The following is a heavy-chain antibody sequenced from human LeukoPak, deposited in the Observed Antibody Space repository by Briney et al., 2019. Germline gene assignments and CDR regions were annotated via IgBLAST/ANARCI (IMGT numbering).Heavy chain of an antibody. D-gene: IGHD1-26*01. J-gene: IGHJ3*02. Sequence: SVKVSCKASGGTFSSYAISWVRQAPGQGLEWMGGIIPIFGTANYAQKFQGRVTITADESTSTAYMELSSLRSEDTAVYYCARDSSGSPPHYAFDIWGQGTMVTVSS. CDR3: ARDSSGSPPHYAFDI. CDR2: IIPIFGTA. CDR1: GGTFSSYA. V-gene: IGHV1-69*13.